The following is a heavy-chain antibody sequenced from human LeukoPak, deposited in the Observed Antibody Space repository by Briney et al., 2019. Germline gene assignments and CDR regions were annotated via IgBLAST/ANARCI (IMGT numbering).Heavy chain of an antibody. CDR1: GFTFSSYS. Sequence: PGGSLRLSCAASGFTFSSYSMNWVRQAPGKGLEWVSSISSSSSYIYYADSVKGRFTISRDNAKNSLYLQMNSLRAEDTAVYYCARATYCGSTSCYKGNAFDIWGQGTMVTVSS. D-gene: IGHD2-2*02. V-gene: IGHV3-21*01. CDR2: ISSSSSYI. J-gene: IGHJ3*02. CDR3: ARATYCGSTSCYKGNAFDI.